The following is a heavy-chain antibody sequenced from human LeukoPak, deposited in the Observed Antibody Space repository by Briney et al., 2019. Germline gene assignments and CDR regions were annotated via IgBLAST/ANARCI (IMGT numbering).Heavy chain of an antibody. D-gene: IGHD3-22*01. J-gene: IGHJ4*02. CDR3: ARSSYDDFDY. Sequence: GGSLRLSCAASGFTFSSYAMSWVRQAPGKGLEWVSAISGSGGSTSYADSVKGRFTISRDNAKNTLYLQMNSLRAEDTAVYYCARSSYDDFDYWGQGTLVTVSS. CDR1: GFTFSSYA. V-gene: IGHV3-23*01. CDR2: ISGSGGST.